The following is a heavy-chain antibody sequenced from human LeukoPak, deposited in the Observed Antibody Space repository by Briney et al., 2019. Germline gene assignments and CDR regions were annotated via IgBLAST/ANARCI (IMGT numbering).Heavy chain of an antibody. CDR2: ISSSSSTI. Sequence: GGSLRLSCAASGFTFSSYSMNWVRQAPGKGLEWVSYISSSSSTIYYADSVKGRFTISRDNAKNSLYLQMNSLRAEDTAVYYCASSYYYGSGWFDPWGQGTLVTVSS. CDR1: GFTFSSYS. D-gene: IGHD3-10*01. V-gene: IGHV3-48*04. J-gene: IGHJ5*02. CDR3: ASSYYYGSGWFDP.